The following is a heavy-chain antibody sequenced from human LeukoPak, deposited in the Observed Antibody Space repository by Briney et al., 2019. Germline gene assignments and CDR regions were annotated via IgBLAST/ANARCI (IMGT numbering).Heavy chain of an antibody. CDR1: GGSFSGYY. CDR3: ARGGIAAAGTDLDY. J-gene: IGHJ4*02. Sequence: SETLSLTCAVYGGSFSGYYWSWIRQPPGKGLEWIGEINHSGSTNYNPSLKSRVTISVDTSKNQFSLKLSSVTAAGTAVYYCARGGIAAAGTDLDYWGQGTLVTVSS. CDR2: INHSGST. D-gene: IGHD6-13*01. V-gene: IGHV4-34*01.